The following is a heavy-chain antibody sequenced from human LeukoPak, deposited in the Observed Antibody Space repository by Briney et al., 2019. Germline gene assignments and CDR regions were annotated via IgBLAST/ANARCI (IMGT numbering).Heavy chain of an antibody. CDR1: GFTFSSCA. CDR3: AKIPQTTSVGYFDY. D-gene: IGHD4-17*01. V-gene: IGHV3-23*01. CDR2: ISGSGVST. J-gene: IGHJ4*02. Sequence: QPGGSLRLSCAASGFTFSSCAMSWVRQAPGKGLEWVSGISGSGVSTYYADSVKGRFTISRDNSKNTLYPQMSSLRAEDTAVYYCAKIPQTTSVGYFDYWGQGNLVTVSS.